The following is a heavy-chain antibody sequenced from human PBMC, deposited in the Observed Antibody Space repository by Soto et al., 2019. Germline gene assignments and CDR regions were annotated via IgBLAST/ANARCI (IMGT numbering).Heavy chain of an antibody. D-gene: IGHD2-2*01. CDR3: ARDSTRRGACDV. Sequence: AETLSLTCALYNASFSVYYWTWICQPPGKGLEWIGEINHSGSSNYNPSLKSRVTISVDTSKNQFSLKLNSVTAADMAVYYCARDSTRRGACDVWGQGTMLTVSS. CDR2: INHSGSS. CDR1: NASFSVYY. V-gene: IGHV4-34*01. J-gene: IGHJ3*01.